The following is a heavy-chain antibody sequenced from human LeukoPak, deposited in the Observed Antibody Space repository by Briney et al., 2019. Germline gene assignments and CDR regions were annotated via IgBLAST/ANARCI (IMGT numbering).Heavy chain of an antibody. CDR1: GYTFTGYY. D-gene: IGHD2-2*01. CDR3: AREAPPYPDY. Sequence: ASVKVSCKASGYTFTGYYVHWVRQAPGQGLEWVAWINPNSGGTNYAQKFQGRVTMTRDTSISTAYMELSRLRSDDTAVYYCAREAPPYPDYWGQGTLVTVSS. J-gene: IGHJ4*02. CDR2: INPNSGGT. V-gene: IGHV1-2*02.